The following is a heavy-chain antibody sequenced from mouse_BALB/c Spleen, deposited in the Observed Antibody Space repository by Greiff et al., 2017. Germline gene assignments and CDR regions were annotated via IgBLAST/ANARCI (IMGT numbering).Heavy chain of an antibody. CDR1: GFTFSSYT. V-gene: IGHV5-6-4*01. Sequence: EVKLQESGGGLVKPGGSLKLSCAASGFTFSSYTMSWVRQTPEKRLEWVATISSGGSYTYYPDSVKGRFTISRDNAKNTLYLQMSSLKSEDTAMYYCTREGSAWFAYWGQGTLVTVSA. CDR2: ISSGGSYT. J-gene: IGHJ3*01. CDR3: TREGSAWFAY.